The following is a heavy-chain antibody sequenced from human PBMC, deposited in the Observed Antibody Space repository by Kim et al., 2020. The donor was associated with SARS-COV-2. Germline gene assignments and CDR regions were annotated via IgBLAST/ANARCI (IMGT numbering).Heavy chain of an antibody. CDR3: ARGDQIYDYGMDV. V-gene: IGHV3-33*01. Sequence: AAAGKVRFTNSKDNSKNTLYLKMNSLRSEDTAVYYCARGDQIYDYGMDVWGQGTTVTVSS. J-gene: IGHJ6*02.